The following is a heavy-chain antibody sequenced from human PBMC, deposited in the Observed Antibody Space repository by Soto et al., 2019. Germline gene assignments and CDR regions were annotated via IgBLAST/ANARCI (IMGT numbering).Heavy chain of an antibody. J-gene: IGHJ4*02. V-gene: IGHV5-10-1*01. CDR2: IDPSDSYI. CDR1: GYTFTNYY. CDR3: AIPLATTSPFDY. D-gene: IGHD1-1*01. Sequence: GESLKISCQASGYTFTNYYIAWVRQVPGKGLEWMGRIDPSDSYIKYSPSFEGHVTMSVDKSISTAFLQWSRLEASDTAMYFCAIPLATTSPFDYWCQGSLGSVSS.